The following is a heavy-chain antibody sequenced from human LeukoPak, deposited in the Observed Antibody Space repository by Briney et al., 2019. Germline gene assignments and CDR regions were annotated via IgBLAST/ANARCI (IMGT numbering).Heavy chain of an antibody. V-gene: IGHV4-39*01. D-gene: IGHD1-26*01. J-gene: IGHJ4*02. CDR2: VYYSGST. CDR3: ARVQRWELLSAAYYFDY. CDR1: GGSISRSSYY. Sequence: SETLSVTCTASGGSISRSSYYLGWIRQPPPKRLEWIASVYYSGSTYYNPSLKSRVTISVDTSKNQFSLKLGSVTAADTAVYYCARVQRWELLSAAYYFDYWGQGTLVTVSS.